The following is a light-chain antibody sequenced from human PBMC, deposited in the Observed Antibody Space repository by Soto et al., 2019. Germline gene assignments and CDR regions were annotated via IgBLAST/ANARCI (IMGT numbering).Light chain of an antibody. CDR3: QTCGTGIRV. CDR1: RGHSSYA. CDR2: LNSDGSH. J-gene: IGLJ3*02. Sequence: QSVLTQSPSASASLGPSVNLTCTLSRGHSSYAIAWHQQQPEKGPRYLMKLNSDGSHSKGDGIPDRFSGSSSGAERYLTIFSLQSEDEADYYCQTCGTGIRVFGGGTKLTVL. V-gene: IGLV4-69*01.